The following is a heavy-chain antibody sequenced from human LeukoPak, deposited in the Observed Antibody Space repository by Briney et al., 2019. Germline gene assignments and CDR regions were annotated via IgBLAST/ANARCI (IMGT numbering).Heavy chain of an antibody. J-gene: IGHJ6*03. CDR2: ISGSGGST. CDR3: AKVSGGSYVSGFGFPDMDV. Sequence: GGSLRLSCAASGFTFSSYAMSWVRQAPGKGLEWVSAISGSGGSTYYADSVKGRFTISRDNSKNTLYLQMNSLRAEDTAVYYCAKVSGGSYVSGFGFPDMDVWGKGTTVTVSS. D-gene: IGHD3-16*01. V-gene: IGHV3-23*01. CDR1: GFTFSSYA.